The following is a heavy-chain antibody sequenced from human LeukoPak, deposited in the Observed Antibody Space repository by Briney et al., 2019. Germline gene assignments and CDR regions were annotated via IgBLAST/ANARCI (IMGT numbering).Heavy chain of an antibody. CDR3: ARVGSGWYYLHAFDI. V-gene: IGHV4-34*01. CDR1: GGSFSGYY. J-gene: IGHJ3*02. Sequence: TSSETLSLTCAVYGGSFSGYYWSWIRQPPGKGLEWIGEINHSGSTNYNPSLKSRVTISVDTSKNQFSLKLSSVTAADTAVYYCARVGSGWYYLHAFDIWGQGTMVTVSS. CDR2: INHSGST. D-gene: IGHD6-19*01.